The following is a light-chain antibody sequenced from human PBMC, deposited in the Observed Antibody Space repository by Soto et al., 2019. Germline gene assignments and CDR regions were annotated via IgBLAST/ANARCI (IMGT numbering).Light chain of an antibody. J-gene: IGKJ4*01. CDR2: AAS. V-gene: IGKV1-27*01. Sequence: DIQITQSPSSLSASVGDRVTITCRASQDISNSLAWYQQKPGKVPKVLIYAASILQSGVPARFSGSGSGTDFTLTISSLQPEDVATYCCQKYNSAPLTFGGGTKVEI. CDR1: QDISNS. CDR3: QKYNSAPLT.